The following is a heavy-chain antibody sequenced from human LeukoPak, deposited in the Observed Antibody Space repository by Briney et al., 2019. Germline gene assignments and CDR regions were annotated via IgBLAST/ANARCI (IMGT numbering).Heavy chain of an antibody. D-gene: IGHD6-19*01. V-gene: IGHV3-21*01. J-gene: IGHJ2*01. CDR2: ISGSSTYI. Sequence: GGSLRLSCAASGFTFSDYSMNWVRQAPGKGLEWVSSISGSSTYIYYADSVKGRFTISRDNAKTSLYLQMNSLRAEDTAVYYCARAASGYSSGGYFDLWGRGTLVTVSS. CDR3: ARAASGYSSGGYFDL. CDR1: GFTFSDYS.